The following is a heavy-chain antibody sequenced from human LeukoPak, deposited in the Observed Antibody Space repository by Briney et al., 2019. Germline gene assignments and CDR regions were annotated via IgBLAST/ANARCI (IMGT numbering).Heavy chain of an antibody. Sequence: GGSLRLSCAASGFIFSSYGMHWVRQAPGKGLEWVAVISYDGSNKYYADSVKGRFTISRDNSKNTLYLQMNSLRAEDTAVYYCATASSGWQYYFDYWGQGTLVTVSS. D-gene: IGHD6-19*01. CDR3: ATASSGWQYYFDY. V-gene: IGHV3-30*03. J-gene: IGHJ4*02. CDR1: GFIFSSYG. CDR2: ISYDGSNK.